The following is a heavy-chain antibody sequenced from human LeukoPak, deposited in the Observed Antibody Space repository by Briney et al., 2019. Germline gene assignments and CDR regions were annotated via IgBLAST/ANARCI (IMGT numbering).Heavy chain of an antibody. CDR3: AKDQPYYYDSSGSAPYSDY. J-gene: IGHJ4*02. D-gene: IGHD3-22*01. Sequence: PGGSLRLSCAASGFTFSSYGMHWVRQAPGKGLEWVAFIRCDGSNKYYADSVKGRFTISRDNSKNTLYLQMNSLRAEDTAVYYCAKDQPYYYDSSGSAPYSDYWGQGTLVTVSS. V-gene: IGHV3-30*02. CDR2: IRCDGSNK. CDR1: GFTFSSYG.